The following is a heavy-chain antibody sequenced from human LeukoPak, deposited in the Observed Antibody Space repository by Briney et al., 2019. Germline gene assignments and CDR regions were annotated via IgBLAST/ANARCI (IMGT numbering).Heavy chain of an antibody. D-gene: IGHD5-12*01. CDR1: GGSIGSYY. V-gene: IGHV4-4*07. CDR2: IHTSGST. Sequence: PSETLSLTCTVSGGSIGSYYWNWIRQPAGKGLEWIGRIHTSGSTNYNPPLKSRVTLSVDTSKNQFSLKLSSVTAADTAVYYCARGGGYDLTFDYWGQGTVVTVSS. CDR3: ARGGGYDLTFDY. J-gene: IGHJ4*02.